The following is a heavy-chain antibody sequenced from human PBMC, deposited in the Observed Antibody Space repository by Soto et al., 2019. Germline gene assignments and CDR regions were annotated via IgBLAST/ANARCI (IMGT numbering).Heavy chain of an antibody. D-gene: IGHD3-3*01. CDR1: GFTFSSYA. J-gene: IGHJ6*02. CDR3: ARDLSRYDFWSGYYNGFYYYYGMDV. CDR2: ISYDGSNK. Sequence: PGGSLRLSCAASGFTFSSYAMHWVRQAPGKGLEWVAVISYDGSNKYYADSVKGRFTISRDNSKNTLYLQMNSLRAEDTAVYYCARDLSRYDFWSGYYNGFYYYYGMDVWGQGTTVTVSS. V-gene: IGHV3-30-3*01.